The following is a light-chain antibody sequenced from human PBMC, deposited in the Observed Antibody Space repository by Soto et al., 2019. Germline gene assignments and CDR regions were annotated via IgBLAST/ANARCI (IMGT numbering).Light chain of an antibody. CDR2: DVN. J-gene: IGLJ2*01. V-gene: IGLV2-14*01. CDR1: ISVIGGYNF. CDR3: ASYTRTTTLV. Sequence: SALTQPASVSGSPGQSITISCTGTISVIGGYNFISWYQHHPGKAPKLVIYDVNNRPSGISYRFSGSKSGNTASLTISGLQAEDEADYYYASYTRTTTLVFGGGTKVTVL.